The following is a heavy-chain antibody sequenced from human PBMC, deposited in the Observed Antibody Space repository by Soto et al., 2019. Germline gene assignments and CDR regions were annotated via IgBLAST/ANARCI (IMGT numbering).Heavy chain of an antibody. V-gene: IGHV3-7*05. CDR1: GFTFSSYW. Sequence: EVQLVESGGGLVQPGGSLRLSCAASGFTFSSYWMSWVGQAPGKGLEWVASIKQDGSEKYYVDSLKGRFTINRDKAKHSLFLKMNSLRAEDPAVYYCASIFGQSGYWGQGTLVTVSS. CDR2: IKQDGSEK. CDR3: ASIFGQSGY. D-gene: IGHD3-10*02. J-gene: IGHJ4*02.